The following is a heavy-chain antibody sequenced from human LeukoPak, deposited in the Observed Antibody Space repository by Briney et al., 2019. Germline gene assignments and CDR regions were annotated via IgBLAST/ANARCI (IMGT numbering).Heavy chain of an antibody. J-gene: IGHJ4*02. D-gene: IGHD1-20*01. CDR2: IKSKTDGGTT. CDR1: GFTFSNAW. Sequence: AGGSLRLSCAASGFTFSNAWMSWVRQAPGKGLEWVGRIKSKTDGGTTDYAAPVKGRFTISRDDSKNTLNLQMNSLKTEDTAVYYCTTSNNWNDFDYWGQGTLVTVSS. V-gene: IGHV3-15*01. CDR3: TTSNNWNDFDY.